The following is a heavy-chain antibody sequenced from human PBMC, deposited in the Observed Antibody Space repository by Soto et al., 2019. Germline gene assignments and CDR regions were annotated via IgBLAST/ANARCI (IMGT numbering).Heavy chain of an antibody. CDR3: AKATTNGGWFNPFDS. D-gene: IGHD6-19*01. J-gene: IGHJ4*02. V-gene: IGHV3-23*01. CDR2: LSGSGTST. Sequence: PGGSLRLSCAAYGFSFVNYAMNWVRQAPGKGLEWVSGLSGSGTSTYYADSVKGRFTISRDNSRDTLFLQMNSLTADDTAVYYCAKATTNGGWFNPFDSWGQGALVTVSS. CDR1: GFSFVNYA.